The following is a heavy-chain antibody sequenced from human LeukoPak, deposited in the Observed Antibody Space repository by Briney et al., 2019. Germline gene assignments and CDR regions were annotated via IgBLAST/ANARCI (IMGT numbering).Heavy chain of an antibody. J-gene: IGHJ4*02. CDR1: GYSISSGYY. Sequence: SETLSLTCAVSGYSISSGYYWGCIRQPPGKGLEWIGSLYHSGSTYYNPSLKSRVTISVDTSKNQFSLKLSSVTAADTAVYYCARNLEITIFGVVILDYFDYWGQGTLVTVSS. D-gene: IGHD3-3*01. V-gene: IGHV4-38-2*01. CDR3: ARNLEITIFGVVILDYFDY. CDR2: LYHSGST.